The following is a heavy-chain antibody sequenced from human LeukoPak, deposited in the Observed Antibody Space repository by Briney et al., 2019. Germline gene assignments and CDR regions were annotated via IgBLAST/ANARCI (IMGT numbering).Heavy chain of an antibody. CDR2: IYPRDGST. Sequence: ASVKVSCKASGYTFTSNYIHWVRQAPGQGLEWMGMIYPRDGSTSYAQKFQGRVTVTRDTSTSTVHMELSGLRSDDTAVYTCARGRHSSSWDEDFDYWGQGTLVTVSS. J-gene: IGHJ4*02. V-gene: IGHV1-46*01. D-gene: IGHD6-13*01. CDR3: ARGRHSSSWDEDFDY. CDR1: GYTFTSNY.